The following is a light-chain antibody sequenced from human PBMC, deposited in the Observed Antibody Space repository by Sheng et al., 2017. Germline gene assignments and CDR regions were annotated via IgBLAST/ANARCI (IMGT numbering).Light chain of an antibody. Sequence: QSALTQPPSASGSPGQSVTISCTGTRGDVGAYNYFSWYQQHPGKAPKLMIYEVNKRSSGVPDRFSGSKSGNTASLTVSGLQADDEADYYCSSYAGSILFGGGTKLTVL. J-gene: IGLJ2*01. CDR2: EVN. CDR3: SSYAGSIL. V-gene: IGLV2-8*01. CDR1: RGDVGAYNY.